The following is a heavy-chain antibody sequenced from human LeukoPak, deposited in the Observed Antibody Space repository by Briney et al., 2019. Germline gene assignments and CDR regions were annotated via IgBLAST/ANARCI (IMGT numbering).Heavy chain of an antibody. CDR1: GFTFNSYW. D-gene: IGHD3-10*01. J-gene: IGHJ2*01. Sequence: GGSLRLSCAASGFTFNSYWMSWVRQAPGKGLECVAIINQDGSEEYFVDSVKGRFTISRDNSKNSLYLQMNSLRAEDTAVYYCARVGHGSGAWYFDLWGRGSLVTVSS. CDR2: INQDGSEE. V-gene: IGHV3-7*01. CDR3: ARVGHGSGAWYFDL.